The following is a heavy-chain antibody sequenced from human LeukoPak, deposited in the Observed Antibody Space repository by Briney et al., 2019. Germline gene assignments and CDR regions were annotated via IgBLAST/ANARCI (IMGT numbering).Heavy chain of an antibody. D-gene: IGHD3-3*01. CDR1: GFTFSSYG. Sequence: PGGSLRLSCAASGFTFSSYGMHWVRQAPGKGLEWVAVIWYDGSNKYYADSVKGRFTISRDNSKNTLYLQMNSLRAEDTAVYYCARATYYDSWSGYEYYYYYYYMDVWGKGTTVTVSS. V-gene: IGHV3-33*01. J-gene: IGHJ6*03. CDR3: ARATYYDSWSGYEYYYYYYYMDV. CDR2: IWYDGSNK.